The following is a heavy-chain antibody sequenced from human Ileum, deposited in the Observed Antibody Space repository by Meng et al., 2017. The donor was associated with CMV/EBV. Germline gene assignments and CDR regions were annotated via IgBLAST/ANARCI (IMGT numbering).Heavy chain of an antibody. J-gene: IGHJ4*02. V-gene: IGHV4-39*07. Sequence: LQRQESGPGLVKPSETLSLTCTVSCGSISSSGYYWGWSRKPPGEGLEWIGSIYYSGSTYYNPSLKSRVTISVDTSKNQFSLKLSSVTAADTAVYYWARVDMGGTRPAYWGQGTLVTVSS. CDR2: IYYSGST. CDR3: ARVDMGGTRPAY. CDR1: CGSISSSGYY. D-gene: IGHD6-19*01.